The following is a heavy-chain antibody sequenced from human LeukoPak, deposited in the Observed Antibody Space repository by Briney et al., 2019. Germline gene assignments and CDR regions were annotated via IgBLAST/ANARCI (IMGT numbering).Heavy chain of an antibody. V-gene: IGHV1-18*01. CDR3: ARGLKEKVRGLRYYYMDV. CDR2: ISVNNGNT. D-gene: IGHD3-10*01. J-gene: IGHJ6*03. Sequence: ASVKVSCKASGYTFTTYGISWVRQAPGQGLEWMGWISVNNGNTVNAQKFQGRVTMTTDTSTSTAYMELRSLRSDDTAVYYCARGLKEKVRGLRYYYMDVWGKGTTVTVSS. CDR1: GYTFTTYG.